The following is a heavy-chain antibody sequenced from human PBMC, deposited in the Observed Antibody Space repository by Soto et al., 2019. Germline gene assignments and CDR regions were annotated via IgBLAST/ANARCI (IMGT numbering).Heavy chain of an antibody. CDR2: ISAYNGNI. V-gene: IGHV1-18*01. CDR1: GYTFSNYG. CDR3: ARAPPGEGAAMFDL. J-gene: IGHJ5*02. Sequence: QVQLVQSGAEVKKPGASVKVSCKASGYTFSNYGISWVRQAPGQGLDWMGWISAYNGNIKFAQKVQGRVTMTTDTFTRTAYMELRSLRSDATAVYYCARAPPGEGAAMFDLWGQGTLVTVSS. D-gene: IGHD3-10*01.